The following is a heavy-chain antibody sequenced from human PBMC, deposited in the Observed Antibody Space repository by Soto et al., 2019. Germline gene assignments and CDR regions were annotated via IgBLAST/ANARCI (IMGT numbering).Heavy chain of an antibody. D-gene: IGHD3-22*01. CDR1: GFTFSSYG. J-gene: IGHJ5*02. CDR2: IWYDGSNK. V-gene: IGHV3-33*01. Sequence: HPGGSLRLSCAASGFTFSSYGMHWVRQAPGKGLEWVAVIWYDGSNKYYADSVKGRFTISRDNSKNTLYLQMNSLRAEDTAVYYCARANGYIDNWFDPWGQGTLVTVSS. CDR3: ARANGYIDNWFDP.